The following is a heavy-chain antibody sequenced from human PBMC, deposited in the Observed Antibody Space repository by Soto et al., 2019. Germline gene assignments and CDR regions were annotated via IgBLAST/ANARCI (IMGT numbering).Heavy chain of an antibody. CDR2: ISGYNGKT. D-gene: IGHD3-10*01. CDR3: ARDKMIDDFGLGSFDY. V-gene: IGHV1-18*04. CDR1: GYTFTSFG. J-gene: IGHJ4*02. Sequence: ASVKVSCKASGYTFTSFGVSWLRQAPGQGPEWMGWISGYNGKTKYANKVQERVTLTTDTSRKTAYMELRSLRSDDTAVYYCARDKMIDDFGLGSFDYWGQGTVVTVSS.